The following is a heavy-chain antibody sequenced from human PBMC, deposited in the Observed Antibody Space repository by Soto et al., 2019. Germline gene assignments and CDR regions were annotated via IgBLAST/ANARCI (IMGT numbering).Heavy chain of an antibody. V-gene: IGHV5-51*01. CDR3: ARHGCSGGSCYPINSSYSGMDV. CDR2: IYPCDSDT. D-gene: IGHD2-15*01. J-gene: IGHJ6*02. CDR1: GYSFTSYW. Sequence: PGESLKISFKGSGYSFTSYWIAWVRKMPGKGLECMGIIYPCDSDTRYSPSFQGQVTISADKSISPASLQWSSLKASATAMYSCARHGCSGGSCYPINSSYSGMDVWGQGTTVPVSS.